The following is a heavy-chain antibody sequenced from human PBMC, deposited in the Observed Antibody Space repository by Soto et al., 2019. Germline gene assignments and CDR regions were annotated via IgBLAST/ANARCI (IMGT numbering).Heavy chain of an antibody. CDR3: AKDPLMRQLVPPTQDY. D-gene: IGHD6-13*01. CDR1: GFTFSSYA. V-gene: IGHV3-23*01. Sequence: HGGSLRLSCAASGFTFSSYAMSWVRQAPGKGLEWVSAISGSGGSTYYADSVKGRFTISRDNSKNTPYLQMNSLRAEDTAVYYCAKDPLMRQLVPPTQDYWGQGTLVTVSS. J-gene: IGHJ4*02. CDR2: ISGSGGST.